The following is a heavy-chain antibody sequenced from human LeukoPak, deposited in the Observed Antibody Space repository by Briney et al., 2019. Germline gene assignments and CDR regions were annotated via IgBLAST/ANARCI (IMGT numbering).Heavy chain of an antibody. CDR2: ITNSGTST. CDR3: ARAIASYGDSAY. V-gene: IGHV3-21*05. CDR1: GFTFSKFS. D-gene: IGHD5-18*01. Sequence: GGSPRLSCTASGFTFSKFSMNWVRQAPGKGPEWISYITNSGTSTYYADSVKGRFTISRDNAKNSLYLQMNSLRAEDTAVYYCARAIASYGDSAYWGQGTLVTVSS. J-gene: IGHJ4*02.